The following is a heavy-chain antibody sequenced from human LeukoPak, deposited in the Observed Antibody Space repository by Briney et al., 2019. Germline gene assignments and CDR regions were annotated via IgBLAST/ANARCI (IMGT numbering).Heavy chain of an antibody. D-gene: IGHD2-2*01. CDR3: ARVDVVVPAYRYYYYGMDV. J-gene: IGHJ6*02. V-gene: IGHV3-48*04. CDR2: ISSSGSTI. Sequence: GGSLRLSCAASGFTFSSYAMNWVRQAPGKGLEWVSYISSSGSTIYYADPVKGRFTISRDNAKNSLYLQMNSLRAEDTAVYYCARVDVVVPAYRYYYYGMDVWGQGTTVTVSS. CDR1: GFTFSSYA.